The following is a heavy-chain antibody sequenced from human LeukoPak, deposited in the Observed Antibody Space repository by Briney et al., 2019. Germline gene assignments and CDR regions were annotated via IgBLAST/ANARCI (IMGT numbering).Heavy chain of an antibody. J-gene: IGHJ4*02. CDR3: AKEGDFYDILTDY. V-gene: IGHV3-23*01. D-gene: IGHD3-9*01. CDR1: GFTFSSYA. Sequence: GGSLRLSCAASGFTFSSYAMSWVRQAPGRGLEWVSGISGSGGSTYYADSVKGRFTISRDNSKNTLYLQMNSLRAEDTAVYYCAKEGDFYDILTDYWGQGTLVTVSS. CDR2: ISGSGGST.